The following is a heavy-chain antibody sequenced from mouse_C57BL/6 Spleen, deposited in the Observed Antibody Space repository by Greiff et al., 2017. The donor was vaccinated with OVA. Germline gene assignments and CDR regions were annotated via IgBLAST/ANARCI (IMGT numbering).Heavy chain of an antibody. CDR1: GYSFTGYY. Sequence: VQLQQSGPELVKPGASVKISCKASGYSFTGYYMHWVKQSPGHILDWIGYIYPYNGVSSYNQKFKGKATLTVDKSSSTAYMELRSLTSEDSAVYYGARADDYDPRDGYAMDYWGQGTSVTVSS. CDR3: ARADDYDPRDGYAMDY. CDR2: IYPYNGVS. J-gene: IGHJ4*01. V-gene: IGHV1-31*01. D-gene: IGHD2-4*01.